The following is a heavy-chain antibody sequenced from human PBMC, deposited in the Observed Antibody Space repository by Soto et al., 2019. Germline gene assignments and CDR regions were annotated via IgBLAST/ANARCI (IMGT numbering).Heavy chain of an antibody. Sequence: EVQLLESGGGLVQPGGSLRLSCAASGFTFSSYAMSWVRQAPGKGLEWVSAISGSGGSTYYADSVKGRFTISRDNSKNTLYLQMTSLRAEDTAVYYCAKEKYDFWSGYYHWFDPWGQGTLVTVSS. D-gene: IGHD3-3*01. V-gene: IGHV3-23*01. CDR1: GFTFSSYA. CDR3: AKEKYDFWSGYYHWFDP. CDR2: ISGSGGST. J-gene: IGHJ5*02.